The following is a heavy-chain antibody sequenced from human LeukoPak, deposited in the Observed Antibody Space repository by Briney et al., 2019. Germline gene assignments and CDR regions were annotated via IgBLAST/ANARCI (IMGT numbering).Heavy chain of an antibody. J-gene: IGHJ4*02. CDR1: GFTFSSYG. CDR3: AKVGYSGYEGY. Sequence: GGSLRLSCAASGFTFSSYGMHWVRQAPGKGLEWVAVISYDGSNKYYADSVKGRFTISRDNSKNTLYLQMNSLRAEDTAVCYCAKVGYSGYEGYWGQGTLVTVSS. V-gene: IGHV3-30*18. CDR2: ISYDGSNK. D-gene: IGHD5-12*01.